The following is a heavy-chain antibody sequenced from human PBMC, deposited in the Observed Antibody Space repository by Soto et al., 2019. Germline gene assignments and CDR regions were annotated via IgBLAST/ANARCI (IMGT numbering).Heavy chain of an antibody. D-gene: IGHD6-13*01. CDR1: GYSFTSYW. CDR2: IYPGDSDS. J-gene: IGHJ4*02. V-gene: IGHV5-51*01. Sequence: GESLKISYKGSGYSFTSYWIGWVRQIPGKGLEWMGIIYPGDSDSRYSPSFQGQVTISADKSISTAYLQWNSLKAADTAMYYCATHHKQQLVHGNFDYWRQGTLVTVSS. CDR3: ATHHKQQLVHGNFDY.